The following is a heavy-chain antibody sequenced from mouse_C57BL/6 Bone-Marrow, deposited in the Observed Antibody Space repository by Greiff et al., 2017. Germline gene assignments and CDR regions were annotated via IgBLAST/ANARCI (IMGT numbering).Heavy chain of an antibody. V-gene: IGHV2-2*01. CDR1: GFSLTSYG. Sequence: QVQLQQSGPGLVQPSPCLSITCTASGFSLTSYGVHWVRQSPGKGLEWLGVIWRGGSTDYNAAFISRLSISKDNSKSQVFFKMNSLQAEDTAIYYCARGMWAWFAYWGQGTLVTVSA. CDR2: IWRGGST. CDR3: ARGMWAWFAY. J-gene: IGHJ3*01.